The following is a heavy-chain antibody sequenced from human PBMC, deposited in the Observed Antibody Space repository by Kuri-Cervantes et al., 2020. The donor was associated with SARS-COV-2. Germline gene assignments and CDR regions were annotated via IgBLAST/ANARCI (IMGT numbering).Heavy chain of an antibody. Sequence: SVKVSCKASGGTFSSFVISWVRQAPGQGLEWMGGIIPILGIANYAQKFQGGVTITADKSTSTAYMELSSLRSEDTAVYYCARGLHQTYALFGMDVWGQGTTVTVSS. J-gene: IGHJ6*02. D-gene: IGHD2-21*01. CDR2: IIPILGIA. CDR1: GGTFSSFV. CDR3: ARGLHQTYALFGMDV. V-gene: IGHV1-69*10.